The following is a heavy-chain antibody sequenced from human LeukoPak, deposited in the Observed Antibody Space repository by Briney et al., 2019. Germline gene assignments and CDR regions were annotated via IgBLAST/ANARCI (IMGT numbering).Heavy chain of an antibody. D-gene: IGHD3-3*01. Sequence: SQTLSLTCTVSGGSISSGDYYWSWIRQPPGKGLEWIGYFYYSASTYYNPSLKSRVTISVDTSKNQFSLKLSSVTAADTAVYSCARGEWYFDYWGQGTLVTVSS. CDR2: FYYSAST. CDR3: ARGEWYFDY. J-gene: IGHJ4*02. V-gene: IGHV4-30-4*08. CDR1: GGSISSGDYY.